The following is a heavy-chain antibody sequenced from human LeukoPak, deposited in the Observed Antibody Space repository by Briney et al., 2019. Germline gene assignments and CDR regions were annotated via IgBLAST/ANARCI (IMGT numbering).Heavy chain of an antibody. CDR3: ARDWHDNTDALDI. Sequence: GGSLRLSCAASGFTFSSYTINWVRQAPGKGLEWVSSISSSSSYIYYADSVKGRFTISRDNAKNSLYLQMNSLRAEDTAVYYCARDWHDNTDALDIWGQGTMVTVSS. CDR2: ISSSSSYI. D-gene: IGHD3-9*01. CDR1: GFTFSSYT. J-gene: IGHJ3*02. V-gene: IGHV3-21*01.